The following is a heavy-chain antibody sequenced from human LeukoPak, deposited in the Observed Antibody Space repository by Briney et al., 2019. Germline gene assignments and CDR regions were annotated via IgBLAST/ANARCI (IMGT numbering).Heavy chain of an antibody. CDR1: GFTFSSYG. J-gene: IGHJ4*02. V-gene: IGHV3-30*02. CDR2: IRYDGSDK. D-gene: IGHD1-26*01. CDR3: AKDLELAPFDY. Sequence: GGSLRLSCTPSGFTFSSYGMHWVRQAPGKGLEWVAFIRYDGSDKHYADSVKGRFTISRDNSKGTLYLEMNSLGAEDTAVYYCAKDLELAPFDYWGQGTLVTVSS.